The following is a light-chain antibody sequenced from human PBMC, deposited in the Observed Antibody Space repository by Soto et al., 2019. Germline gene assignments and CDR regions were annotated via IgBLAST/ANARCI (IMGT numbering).Light chain of an antibody. CDR3: QQYYSYPF. V-gene: IGKV1-8*01. Sequence: AIRMTQSPSSLSASTGDRVTITCRASQGISSYLAWYRQKPGKAPKLLIYAASTLQSGVPSRFSGSGSGTDFTLTISCLQSEDFATYYCQQYYSYPFFGGGTKVEIK. CDR2: AAS. CDR1: QGISSY. J-gene: IGKJ4*01.